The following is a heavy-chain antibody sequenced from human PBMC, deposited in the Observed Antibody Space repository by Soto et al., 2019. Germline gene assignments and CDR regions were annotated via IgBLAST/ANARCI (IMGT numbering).Heavy chain of an antibody. Sequence: QVQLVQSGAEVKKPGASVKVSCKASGYTFTSYGISWVRQAPGQALEWMGWISTYNGNTNYAQKFQGRVAMTTDTTTSTAYMELRRLRSDDTAVYYCARDEASGSYDLDYWGQGTLVTVSS. CDR1: GYTFTSYG. CDR3: ARDEASGSYDLDY. J-gene: IGHJ4*02. D-gene: IGHD1-26*01. V-gene: IGHV1-18*04. CDR2: ISTYNGNT.